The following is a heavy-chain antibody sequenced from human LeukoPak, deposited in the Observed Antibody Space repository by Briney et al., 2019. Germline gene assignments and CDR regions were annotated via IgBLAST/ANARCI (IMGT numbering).Heavy chain of an antibody. Sequence: ASVKVSCKASGYTFTSYGISWVRQAPGQGPEWMGWISVYNGNTNYAQNLQGRVTMTTDTSTSTAYMELRSLRSDDTAVYYCARVPSGLPAVKSWFDPWGQGTLVTVSS. V-gene: IGHV1-18*01. CDR3: ARVPSGLPAVKSWFDP. J-gene: IGHJ5*02. CDR2: ISVYNGNT. D-gene: IGHD2-2*01. CDR1: GYTFTSYG.